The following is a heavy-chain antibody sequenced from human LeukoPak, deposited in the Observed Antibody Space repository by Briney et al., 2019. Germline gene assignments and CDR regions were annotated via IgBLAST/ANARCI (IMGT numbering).Heavy chain of an antibody. D-gene: IGHD6-6*01. Sequence: SDTLSLTCTVSGYSISSSYYWSWIRQPPGKGLEWIGYIYYSGSTNYNPSLKSRVTISVDTSKNQFSLKLSSVTAADTAVYYCARATYSSSPPFDPWGQGTLVTVSS. V-gene: IGHV4-61*01. J-gene: IGHJ5*02. CDR3: ARATYSSSPPFDP. CDR1: GYSISSSYY. CDR2: IYYSGST.